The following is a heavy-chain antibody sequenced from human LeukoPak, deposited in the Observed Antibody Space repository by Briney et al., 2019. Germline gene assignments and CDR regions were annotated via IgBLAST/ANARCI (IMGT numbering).Heavy chain of an antibody. CDR2: INSDGSST. Sequence: PGGTLRLSCAASGFTFSSYWMHWVRQAPGKELVWVSRINSDGSSTSYADSVKGRFTISRDNAKNTLYLQMNSLRAEDTAVYYCARSPRHDYGGSWYFDLWGRGTLVTVSS. V-gene: IGHV3-74*01. D-gene: IGHD4-23*01. CDR1: GFTFSSYW. J-gene: IGHJ2*01. CDR3: ARSPRHDYGGSWYFDL.